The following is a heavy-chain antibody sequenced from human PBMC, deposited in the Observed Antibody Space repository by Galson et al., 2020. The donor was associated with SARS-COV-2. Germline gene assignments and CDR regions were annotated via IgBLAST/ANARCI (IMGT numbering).Heavy chain of an antibody. Sequence: GGSLRLSCAVSGFTFSSYSMNWVRQAPGKGLEWVSSISSSRDYIYDADSVKGRFTISRDNGKNSLYLQMNSLRAEDTAVYYCARDASWAMFAMDVWGQGTTVTVSS. V-gene: IGHV3-21*04. D-gene: IGHD3-10*02. CDR1: GFTFSSYS. J-gene: IGHJ6*02. CDR3: ARDASWAMFAMDV. CDR2: ISSSRDYI.